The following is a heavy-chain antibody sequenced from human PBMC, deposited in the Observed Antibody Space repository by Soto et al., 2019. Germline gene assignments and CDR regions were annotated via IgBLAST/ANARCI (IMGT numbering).Heavy chain of an antibody. CDR3: GAYDSSGYI. CDR1: GASISSHF. D-gene: IGHD3-22*01. V-gene: IGHV4-59*08. CDR2: VYYSGTT. J-gene: IGHJ4*02. Sequence: SETLSLTCTVSGASISSHFWKWIRQSPGEGLEYIGYVYYSGTTYYNPSLRGRVAISVDTSKNQFSLKLSSVTAADTAVYYCGAYDSSGYIWGQGTLVTVSS.